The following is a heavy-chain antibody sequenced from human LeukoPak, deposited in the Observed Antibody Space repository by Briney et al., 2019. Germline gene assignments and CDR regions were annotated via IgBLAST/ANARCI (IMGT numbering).Heavy chain of an antibody. CDR2: INSGGGTT. V-gene: IGHV1-46*01. CDR3: ATSDRYSGSFFYGMDV. CDR1: GHTFTPYY. D-gene: IGHD1-26*01. J-gene: IGHJ6*02. Sequence: ASVKVSCKASGHTFTPYYIHWVRQAPGQGLEWMGIINSGGGTTSYAQKFQGRVTMTGDTSTDTVYIDLSSLRSDDTAVYYCATSDRYSGSFFYGMDVWGQGTTVTVSS.